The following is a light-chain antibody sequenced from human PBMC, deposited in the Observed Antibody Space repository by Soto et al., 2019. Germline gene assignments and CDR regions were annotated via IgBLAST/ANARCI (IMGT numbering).Light chain of an antibody. V-gene: IGLV1-47*01. CDR3: AAWDDSLGGHDV. CDR2: RSD. J-gene: IGLJ1*01. Sequence: QSVLTQPPSASGTPGQRVTISCSGSDSNIGRNVVYWYQQLPGTAPKLLVYRSDQRPSGVPDRFSGSKSDTSASPAISGLRPEDEDDYYCAAWDDSLGGHDVFGTGTKLTVL. CDR1: DSNIGRNV.